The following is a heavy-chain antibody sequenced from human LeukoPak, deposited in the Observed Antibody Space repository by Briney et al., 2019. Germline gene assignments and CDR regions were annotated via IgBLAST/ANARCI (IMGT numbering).Heavy chain of an antibody. J-gene: IGHJ4*02. D-gene: IGHD3-10*01. CDR3: ARPGSDRARGWGYFDS. V-gene: IGHV1-18*01. CDR2: VKGIDGNT. CDR1: GYKFPDYG. Sequence: ASVTVPCQASGYKFPDYGVNWVRPAPGQGLEWIGWVKGIDGNTKYARNLQGRVTMTRDTSTSTAFMELRSLTSDDTAIYYCARPGSDRARGWGYFDSWGKGTLVTVSS.